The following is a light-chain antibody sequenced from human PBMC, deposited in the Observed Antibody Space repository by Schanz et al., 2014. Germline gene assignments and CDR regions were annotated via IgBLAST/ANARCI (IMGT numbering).Light chain of an antibody. V-gene: IGKV3-15*01. CDR3: QQAYSFPFT. Sequence: EIVMTQSPASLSVSPGERATLSCRASQSVTSDLAWYQHKPGQSPRLLIYETSTRATGIPARFSGSGSGTEFTLTISSLQSEDFATYYCQQAYSFPFTLGQGTRLEIK. J-gene: IGKJ5*01. CDR2: ETS. CDR1: QSVTSD.